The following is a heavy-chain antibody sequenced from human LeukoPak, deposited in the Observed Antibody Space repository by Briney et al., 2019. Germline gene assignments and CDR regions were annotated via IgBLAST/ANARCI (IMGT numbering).Heavy chain of an antibody. CDR2: INPNSGGT. V-gene: IGHV1-2*02. J-gene: IGHJ4*02. CDR1: GYTFTGYY. D-gene: IGHD5-18*01. Sequence: ASVKVSCKASGYTFTGYYMHAVRQAPGQGLEWMGWINPNSGGTNYAQKFQGRVTMTRDTSISTAYMELSRLRSDDTALYYCAKDLGYSYGYSGLDYWGQGTLVTVSS. CDR3: AKDLGYSYGYSGLDY.